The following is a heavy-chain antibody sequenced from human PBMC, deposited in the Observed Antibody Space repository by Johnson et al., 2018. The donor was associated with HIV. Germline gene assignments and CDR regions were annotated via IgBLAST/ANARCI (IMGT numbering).Heavy chain of an antibody. J-gene: IGHJ3*02. CDR3: ARDKVGVSAFDI. V-gene: IGHV3-66*01. Sequence: VQLVESGGGLVKPGGSLRLSCAASGFTFSNAWMSWVRQAPGKGLEWVSVVYSGGRTYYADSVKGRFTISRDNSKNTLYLQMNSLRAEDTAVYYCARDKVGVSAFDIWGQGTMVTVSS. CDR2: VYSGGRT. D-gene: IGHD3-16*01. CDR1: GFTFSNAW.